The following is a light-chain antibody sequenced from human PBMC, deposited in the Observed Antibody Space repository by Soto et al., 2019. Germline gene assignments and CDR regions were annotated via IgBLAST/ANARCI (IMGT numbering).Light chain of an antibody. Sequence: QSVLTQPPSASGTPGQRVTISCSGSSSNIGSNYVYWYQQLPGTTPKLLIYSNKQRPSGVPDRFSGSKSGTSASLAISGLRSEDEADYYCAAWDDSLSDVVFGGGTQLTVL. CDR2: SNK. CDR3: AAWDDSLSDVV. J-gene: IGLJ2*01. V-gene: IGLV1-47*02. CDR1: SSNIGSNY.